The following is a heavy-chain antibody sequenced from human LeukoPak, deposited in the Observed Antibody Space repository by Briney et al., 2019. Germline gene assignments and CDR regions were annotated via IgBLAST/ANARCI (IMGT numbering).Heavy chain of an antibody. V-gene: IGHV3-49*04. J-gene: IGHJ3*02. CDR3: MKSYYHFWSGSPPDAFDI. D-gene: IGHD3-3*01. CDR1: RFTVSSNY. CDR2: IRSKAYGGTT. Sequence: GGSLRLSCAASRFTVSSNYMNWVRQAPGKGLEWVGFIRSKAYGGTTEYAASVKGRFTISRDDSKSIAYLQMNSLKTEDTAEYYCMKSYYHFWSGSPPDAFDIWGEGTMVTVSS.